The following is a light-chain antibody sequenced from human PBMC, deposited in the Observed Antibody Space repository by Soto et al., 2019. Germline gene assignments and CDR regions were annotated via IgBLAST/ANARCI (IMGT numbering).Light chain of an antibody. Sequence: EVVMTQSPATLSVSPGNTVTLSCRANQTITSNLAWYQQKPGHAPRLLIYGASTRATGIPVRFSGSGSGTEFTLTISSLQSEDFAVYYCQQVKSYPRTFGGETKVDIK. V-gene: IGKV3-15*01. J-gene: IGKJ4*01. CDR3: QQVKSYPRT. CDR2: GAS. CDR1: QTITSN.